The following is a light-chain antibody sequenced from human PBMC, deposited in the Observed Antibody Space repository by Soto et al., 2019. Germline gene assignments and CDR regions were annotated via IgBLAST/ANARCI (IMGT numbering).Light chain of an antibody. V-gene: IGLV2-14*01. J-gene: IGLJ1*01. CDR1: SSDVGGYNY. Sequence: QSALTQPASVSGSPGQSITISCTGTSSDVGGYNYVSWYQQHPGKAPKLMIYDVSNRPSGVSNRFSGSKSGNTASLTISGLQAEDDADYYCSSYTSSSTLIYFFGTGTKLTVL. CDR3: SSYTSSSTLIYF. CDR2: DVS.